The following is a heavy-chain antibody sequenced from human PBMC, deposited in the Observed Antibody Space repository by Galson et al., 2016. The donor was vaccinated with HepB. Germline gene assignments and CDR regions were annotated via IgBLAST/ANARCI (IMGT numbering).Heavy chain of an antibody. CDR2: ISSSSSYK. Sequence: SLRLSCAASGFTFSSYSMNWVRQAPGKGLGWVSSISSSSSYKYYADSVKGRFTISRDNAKNSLYLQMNSLRVEDTAVYYCARDPGPYSYCGGDCSNWFDPWGQGTLVTVSS. J-gene: IGHJ5*02. CDR3: ARDPGPYSYCGGDCSNWFDP. CDR1: GFTFSSYS. V-gene: IGHV3-21*01. D-gene: IGHD2-21*02.